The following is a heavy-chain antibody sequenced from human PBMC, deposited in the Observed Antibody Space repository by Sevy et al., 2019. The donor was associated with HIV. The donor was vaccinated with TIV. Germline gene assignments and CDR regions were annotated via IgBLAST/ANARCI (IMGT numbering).Heavy chain of an antibody. CDR1: GFTFSSYS. Sequence: GGSLRLSCAASGFTFSSYSINWVRQAPGKVLEWVSYISSSSSTIYYADSVKGRFTISRDNAKNSLYLQMSSLRADDTALYYCARVPSTGRYGMDVWGQGTTVTVSS. CDR2: ISSSSSTI. V-gene: IGHV3-48*01. J-gene: IGHJ6*02. D-gene: IGHD3-10*01. CDR3: ARVPSTGRYGMDV.